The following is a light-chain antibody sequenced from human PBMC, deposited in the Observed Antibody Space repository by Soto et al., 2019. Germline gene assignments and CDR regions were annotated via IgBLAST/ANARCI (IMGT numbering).Light chain of an antibody. CDR1: QTVRNNY. J-gene: IGKJ4*01. CDR3: QQFSSYPLT. V-gene: IGKV3-20*01. CDR2: DAS. Sequence: EFVLTPSPGTLSLSPGESATFSCRPSQTVRNNYFAWYQQKPGQAPRLLINDASSRATGIPDRFSGGGSGTDFTLNISRLEPEDFAVYYCQQFSSYPLTFGGGTKVDIK.